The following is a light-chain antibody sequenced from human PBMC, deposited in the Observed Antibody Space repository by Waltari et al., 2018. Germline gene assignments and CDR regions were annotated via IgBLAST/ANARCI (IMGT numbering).Light chain of an antibody. CDR3: SSYISSDTLEL. CDR1: SSDIGNYNY. J-gene: IGLJ2*01. CDR2: DVS. Sequence: HSALTQPASVSGSPGQSITISCTGSSSDIGNYNYVLWYQQHPGKAPKLMIFDVSNRPSGVSNRFSGSKSGNTASLTISGLQAEDEADYYCSSYISSDTLELFGGGTSLTVL. V-gene: IGLV2-14*03.